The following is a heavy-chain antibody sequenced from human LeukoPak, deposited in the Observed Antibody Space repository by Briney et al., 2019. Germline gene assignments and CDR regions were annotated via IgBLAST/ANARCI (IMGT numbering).Heavy chain of an antibody. CDR1: GGSISSGSYY. Sequence: SETLSLTCTVSGGSISSGSYYWSWIRQPAGKGLEWIGRIYTSGSTNYNPSLKSRVTISVDKSKNQFSLKLSSVTAADTAVYYCATRGNYGAFDIWGQGTMVTVSS. CDR2: IYTSGST. J-gene: IGHJ3*02. CDR3: ATRGNYGAFDI. V-gene: IGHV4-61*02. D-gene: IGHD3-10*01.